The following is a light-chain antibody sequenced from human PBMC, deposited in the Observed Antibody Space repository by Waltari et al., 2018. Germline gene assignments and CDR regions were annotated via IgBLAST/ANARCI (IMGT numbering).Light chain of an antibody. J-gene: IGKJ5*01. CDR3: EQCDSLPMT. CDR1: QDISTY. Sequence: DIQMTQSPSSLSASVGDRVTITCQASQDISTYLNWYPQKPGKAPKLLIYDASSLETGVPSRFSGSGSGSDFTFTITSLQPEDIGTYYCEQCDSLPMTFGQGTRLEI. CDR2: DAS. V-gene: IGKV1-33*01.